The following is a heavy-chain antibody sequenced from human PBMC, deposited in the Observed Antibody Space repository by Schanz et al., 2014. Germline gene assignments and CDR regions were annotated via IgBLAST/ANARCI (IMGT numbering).Heavy chain of an antibody. CDR2: ISGSGGST. CDR3: AKVRYSSGWRGDYFDE. D-gene: IGHD6-25*01. CDR1: GFTFSSYA. V-gene: IGHV3-23*04. Sequence: EVQLVESGGGLVQPGGSLRLSCAASGFTFSSYAMSWVRQAPGKGLEWVSAISGSGGSTYYADSVKGRFTISRDNSKNTLYLQMNSLRAEDTAVYYCAKVRYSSGWRGDYFDEWGQGTLXTVAS. J-gene: IGHJ4*02.